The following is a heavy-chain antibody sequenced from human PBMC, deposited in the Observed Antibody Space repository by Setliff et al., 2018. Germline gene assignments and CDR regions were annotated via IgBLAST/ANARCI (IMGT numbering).Heavy chain of an antibody. V-gene: IGHV1-69*05. J-gene: IGHJ5*02. CDR1: GGTFSSYV. D-gene: IGHD1-26*01. CDR3: AAGINSGTSGSYPGHL. CDR2: IIPMFGT. Sequence: SVKVSCKASGGTFSSYVISWVREAPGQGLEWMGGIIPMFGTNYAQKFQERVTITRDMSTSTAYMELSSLRSEDAAVYYCAAGINSGTSGSYPGHLWGQGTLVTVSS.